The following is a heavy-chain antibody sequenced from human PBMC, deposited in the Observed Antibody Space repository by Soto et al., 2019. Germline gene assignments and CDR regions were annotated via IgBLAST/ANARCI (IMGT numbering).Heavy chain of an antibody. CDR1: GGSISSGGYS. J-gene: IGHJ4*02. Sequence: SETLSLTCAVSGGSISSGGYSWSWIRQPPGKGLEWIGYIYHSGSTYYNPSLKSRVTISVDRSKNQFSLKLSSVTAADTAVYYCARELGGGYGDYREYYFDYWGQGTLVTVSS. CDR3: ARELGGGYGDYREYYFDY. D-gene: IGHD4-17*01. CDR2: IYHSGST. V-gene: IGHV4-30-2*01.